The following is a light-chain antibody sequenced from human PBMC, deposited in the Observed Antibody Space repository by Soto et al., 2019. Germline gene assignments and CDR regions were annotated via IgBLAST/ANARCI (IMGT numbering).Light chain of an antibody. CDR2: GAS. CDR1: QSVGSD. CDR3: QQYLDWPRT. V-gene: IGKV3-15*01. J-gene: IGKJ1*01. Sequence: EIVMTQSPATLSVSPGARATLSCRASQSVGSDLVWYRQKPGQAPRLLIYGASNRATGVPDRFSGSGSGTVFPLTISSLQSDDFAVYDCQQYLDWPRTFGQGTKVDIK.